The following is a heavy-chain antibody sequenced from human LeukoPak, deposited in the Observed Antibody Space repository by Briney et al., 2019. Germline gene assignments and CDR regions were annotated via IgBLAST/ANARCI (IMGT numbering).Heavy chain of an antibody. CDR3: AMRGATMVRGVIITWFDP. D-gene: IGHD3-10*01. CDR1: GGSISSGGYY. J-gene: IGHJ5*02. CDR2: IYYSGST. V-gene: IGHV4-31*03. Sequence: SETLSLTCTVSGGSISSGGYYWSWIRQHPVKGLEWIGYIYYSGSTYYSPSLKSRVTISVDTSKNQFSLKLSSVTAADTAVYYCAMRGATMVRGVIITWFDPWGQGTLVTVSS.